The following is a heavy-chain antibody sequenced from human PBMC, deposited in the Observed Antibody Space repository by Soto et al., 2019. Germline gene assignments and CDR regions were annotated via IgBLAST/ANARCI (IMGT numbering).Heavy chain of an antibody. Sequence: QVQLVQSGAEVKKPGASVKVSCKASGYTFTSYAMHSVRPATGQRLEWMGWINAGNGNTKYSQKFQRRVTITRDTYARTAYMELSSLRSEDTAVYYCARGGSLYWYFDLWCRGTLVTVSS. J-gene: IGHJ2*01. V-gene: IGHV1-3*01. CDR3: ARGGSLYWYFDL. CDR2: INAGNGNT. CDR1: GYTFTSYA. D-gene: IGHD1-26*01.